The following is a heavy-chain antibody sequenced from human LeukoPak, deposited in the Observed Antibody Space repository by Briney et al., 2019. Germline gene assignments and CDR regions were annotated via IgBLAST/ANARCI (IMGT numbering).Heavy chain of an antibody. D-gene: IGHD2-8*01. CDR1: GYNFISYY. Sequence: ASVKVSCKASGYNFISYYMHWVRQAPGQGLEWMGIINPSGGSTSYAQKFQDRATMTRDTSTSTVYVELSSLKSEDTAVYYCAREDVVLVDAVRYYYYGMDVWGQGTTVTVSS. CDR3: AREDVVLVDAVRYYYYGMDV. CDR2: INPSGGST. V-gene: IGHV1-46*01. J-gene: IGHJ6*02.